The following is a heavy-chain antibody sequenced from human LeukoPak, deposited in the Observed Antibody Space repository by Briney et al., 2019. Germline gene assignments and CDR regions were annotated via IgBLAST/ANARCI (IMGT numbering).Heavy chain of an antibody. CDR3: ARTKEYYDFWSGYYYYFDY. Sequence: GGSLRLSCAASGFPFSSYGMHWVRQAPGKGLEWVANIKQDGSEKYYVDSVKGRFTVSRDNAKNSLYLQMNSLRAEDTAVYYCARTKEYYDFWSGYYYYFDYWGQGTLVTVSS. CDR1: GFPFSSYG. D-gene: IGHD3-3*01. CDR2: IKQDGSEK. J-gene: IGHJ4*02. V-gene: IGHV3-7*01.